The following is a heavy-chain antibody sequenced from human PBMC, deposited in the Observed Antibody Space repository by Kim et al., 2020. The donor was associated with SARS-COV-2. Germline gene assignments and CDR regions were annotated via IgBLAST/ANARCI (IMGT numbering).Heavy chain of an antibody. CDR1: GFTFDDYA. J-gene: IGHJ6*02. CDR3: AKDPTGYYIRFYYYYGMDV. Sequence: GGSLRLSCAASGFTFDDYAMHWVRQAPGKGLEWVSLISGDGGSTYYADSVKGRFTISRDNSKNSLYLQMNSLRTEDTALYYCAKDPTGYYIRFYYYYGMDVWGQGTTVTVSS. D-gene: IGHD3-9*01. CDR2: ISGDGGST. V-gene: IGHV3-43*02.